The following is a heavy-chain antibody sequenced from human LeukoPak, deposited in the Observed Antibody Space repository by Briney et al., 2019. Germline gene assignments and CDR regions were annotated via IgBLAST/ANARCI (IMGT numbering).Heavy chain of an antibody. V-gene: IGHV5-51*01. J-gene: IGHJ4*02. Sequence: GESLKISCKGSGYSFTTYWIGWVRQMPGKGLEWMGIIYPGDSDTRYSPSFQGQVTFSADKSISTAYLQWSCLKASDTAMYYCARQADYDLLTGYYKGHLDYWGQGTLVTVSS. CDR2: IYPGDSDT. CDR3: ARQADYDLLTGYYKGHLDY. CDR1: GYSFTTYW. D-gene: IGHD3-9*01.